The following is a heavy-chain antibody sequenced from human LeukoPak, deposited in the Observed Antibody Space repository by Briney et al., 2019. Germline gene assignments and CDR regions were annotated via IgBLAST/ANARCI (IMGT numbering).Heavy chain of an antibody. D-gene: IGHD3-3*01. CDR2: IRYDGSNK. CDR1: GFTFSSYG. CDR3: AKDGRFLEWFPATFDY. V-gene: IGHV3-30*02. J-gene: IGHJ4*02. Sequence: PGGSLRLSCAASGFTFSSYGRHWVRQAPGKGLEWVAFIRYDGSNKYYADSVKGRFTIAGDNSKKTLYLQTNNLRAEDTAVYYCAKDGRFLEWFPATFDYWGQGTLVTVSS.